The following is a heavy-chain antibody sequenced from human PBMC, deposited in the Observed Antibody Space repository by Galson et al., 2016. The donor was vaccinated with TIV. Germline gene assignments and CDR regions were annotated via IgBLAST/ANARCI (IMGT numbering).Heavy chain of an antibody. V-gene: IGHV1-2*06. CDR3: TRDRGSMTMISVIDYNFGMDV. Sequence: SVKVSCKASGYTFTDYYMHWVRQAPGQGLEWMGRINPNTGVTKYAQNFQGRVTMTTDTYTSTAYMDLRSLRSDDTAVYYCTRDRGSMTMISVIDYNFGMDVWGQGTTVTVSS. CDR2: INPNTGVT. D-gene: IGHD3-22*01. CDR1: GYTFTDYY. J-gene: IGHJ6*02.